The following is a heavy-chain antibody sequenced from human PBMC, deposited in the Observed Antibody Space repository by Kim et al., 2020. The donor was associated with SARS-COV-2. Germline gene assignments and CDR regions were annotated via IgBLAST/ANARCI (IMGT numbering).Heavy chain of an antibody. V-gene: IGHV4-31*02. CDR2: IYYSGST. CDR3: ARALGVTIFGVSIINWFDP. J-gene: IGHJ5*02. Sequence: GGYCWSWTRQHPGKGLEWIGYIYYSGSTYYNPSLKSRVTISVDTSKNQFSLKLSSVTAADTAVYYCARALGVTIFGVSIINWFDPWGQGTLAT. D-gene: IGHD3-3*01. CDR1: GGYC.